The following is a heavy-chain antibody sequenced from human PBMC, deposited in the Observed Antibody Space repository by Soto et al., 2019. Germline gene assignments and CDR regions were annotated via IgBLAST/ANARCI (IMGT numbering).Heavy chain of an antibody. D-gene: IGHD5-12*01. Sequence: SETLSLTCAVYGGSFSGYYWSWIRQPPGKGLEWIGEINHSGSTNYNPSLKSRLTISGDTSKNQFSLKLGSVTAADAAVYYCARGPRYSGFDYWGKGXLVTVSS. V-gene: IGHV4-34*01. CDR1: GGSFSGYY. CDR2: INHSGST. CDR3: ARGPRYSGFDY. J-gene: IGHJ4*02.